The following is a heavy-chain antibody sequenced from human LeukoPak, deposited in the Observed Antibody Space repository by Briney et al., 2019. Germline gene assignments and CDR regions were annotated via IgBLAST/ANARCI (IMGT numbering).Heavy chain of an antibody. D-gene: IGHD2-15*01. CDR2: INPNSGGT. J-gene: IGHJ5*02. CDR3: ARDPGGVVVVAANGWWFDP. V-gene: IGHV1-2*02. CDR1: GYTFTSYD. Sequence: ASVKVSCKASGYTFTSYDINWVRQAPGQGLEWMGWINPNSGGTNYAQKFQGRVTMTRDTSISTAYMELSRLRSDDTAVYYCARDPGGVVVVAANGWWFDPWGQGTLVTVSS.